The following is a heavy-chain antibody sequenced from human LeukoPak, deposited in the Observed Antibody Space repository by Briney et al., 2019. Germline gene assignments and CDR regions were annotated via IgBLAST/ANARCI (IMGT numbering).Heavy chain of an antibody. V-gene: IGHV1-2*02. CDR1: GYTFTAYS. CDR2: INPNSGGT. Sequence: ASVKVSCKASGYTFTAYSMHWVRQAPGQGLEWMGWINPNSGGTDCAQRFQGRVTMTRDTSITMLYMEMSSLTPDDTAVYYCARVGYYYDTRGFFDSWGQGTLVTVSS. J-gene: IGHJ4*02. CDR3: ARVGYYYDTRGFFDS. D-gene: IGHD3-22*01.